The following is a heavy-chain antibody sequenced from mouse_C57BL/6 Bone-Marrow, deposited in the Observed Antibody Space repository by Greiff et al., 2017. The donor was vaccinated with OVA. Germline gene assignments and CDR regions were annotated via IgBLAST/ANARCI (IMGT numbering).Heavy chain of an antibody. V-gene: IGHV1-81*01. CDR3: ARGGDYYAMDY. J-gene: IGHJ4*01. CDR1: GYTFTSYG. CDR2: IYHRSGNT. Sequence: QVQLQQSGAELARPGASVKLSCKASGYTFTSYGISWVKQRTGQGLEWIGEIYHRSGNTYYNEKFKGQATLTADKASSTAYMERRSLTSEDSAVYFCARGGDYYAMDYWGQGTSVTVSS.